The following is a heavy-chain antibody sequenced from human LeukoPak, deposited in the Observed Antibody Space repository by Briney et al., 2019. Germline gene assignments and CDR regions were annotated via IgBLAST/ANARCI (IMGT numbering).Heavy chain of an antibody. D-gene: IGHD5-12*01. CDR1: GGSISSYY. V-gene: IGHV4-4*07. J-gene: IGHJ6*03. CDR3: ARVVATIESYYYYYMDV. CDR2: IYTSGST. Sequence: SETLSLTCTVSGGSISSYYWSWIWQPAGKGLEWIGRIYTSGSTNYNPSLKSRVTMSVDTSKNQFSLKLSSVTAADTAVYYCARVVATIESYYYYYMDVWGKGTTVTISS.